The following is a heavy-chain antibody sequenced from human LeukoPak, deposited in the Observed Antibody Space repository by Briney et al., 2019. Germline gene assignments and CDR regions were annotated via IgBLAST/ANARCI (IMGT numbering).Heavy chain of an antibody. V-gene: IGHV3-23*01. CDR3: AKDDYYDSSGYPSGEFDY. Sequence: GGSLRLSCAASGFTFSSYAMSWVRQAPGKGLEWVSAISGSGGSTYYADSVKGRFTIPRDNSKHTLYLQMNSLRAEDTAVYYCAKDDYYDSSGYPSGEFDYWGQGTLVTVSS. J-gene: IGHJ4*02. D-gene: IGHD3-22*01. CDR2: ISGSGGST. CDR1: GFTFSSYA.